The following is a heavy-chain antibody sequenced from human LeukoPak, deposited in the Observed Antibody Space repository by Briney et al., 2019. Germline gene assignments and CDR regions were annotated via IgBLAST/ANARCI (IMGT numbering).Heavy chain of an antibody. Sequence: GGSLRLSCAASGFTFSSYGMHWVRQAPGKGLEWVAVISYDGSKYYADSVKGRFTISRDNSKNTLYLQMNSLRAEDTAVYYCAKTRMVRGVITYYYYYYMDVWGKGTTVTVSS. CDR1: GFTFSSYG. D-gene: IGHD3-10*01. V-gene: IGHV3-30*18. CDR3: AKTRMVRGVITYYYYYYMDV. J-gene: IGHJ6*03. CDR2: ISYDGSK.